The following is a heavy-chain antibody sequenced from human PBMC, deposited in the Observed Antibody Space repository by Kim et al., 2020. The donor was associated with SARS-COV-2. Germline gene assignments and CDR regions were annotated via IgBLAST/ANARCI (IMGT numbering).Heavy chain of an antibody. D-gene: IGHD3-3*01. J-gene: IGHJ4*02. CDR2: ISEGAKSI. CDR1: GFMFRSYA. Sequence: GGSLRLSCVGSGFMFRSYAMNWVRQAPGKGLEWVAYISEGAKSIYYADSVRGRFTISRDNDQSSLFLQMESLRVDDTAVYYCAREGPDFWAGGDSWGQG. CDR3: AREGPDFWAGGDS. V-gene: IGHV3-48*03.